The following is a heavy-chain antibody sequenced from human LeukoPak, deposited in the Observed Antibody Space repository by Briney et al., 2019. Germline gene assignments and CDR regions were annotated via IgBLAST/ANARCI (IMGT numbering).Heavy chain of an antibody. V-gene: IGHV1-2*02. D-gene: IGHD1-1*01. J-gene: IGHJ4*02. CDR1: GYSFTNYG. CDR3: ARDDNFQFDS. Sequence: ASVKVSCKASGYSFTNYGISWVRQAPGQGLEWMGWINPNTGGTNYAQKFQGRVTMTRDTSISTAYMELSWLRSDDTAVYYCARDDNFQFDSWGQGTLVTVSS. CDR2: INPNTGGT.